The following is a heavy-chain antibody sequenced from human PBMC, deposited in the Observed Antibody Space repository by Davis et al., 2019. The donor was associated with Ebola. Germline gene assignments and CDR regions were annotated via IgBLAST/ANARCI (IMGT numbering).Heavy chain of an antibody. Sequence: GESLKISCAASGFLFHVYAIHWVRQAPGKGLEWVASIWYDANYQYYADSVKGRFSISRDNANKVVFLQMDSLRAEDTAVYYCATWARAHYYYGMDVWGQGTTVTVSS. CDR3: ATWARAHYYYGMDV. V-gene: IGHV3-30*02. CDR2: IWYDANYQ. CDR1: GFLFHVYA. D-gene: IGHD3-16*01. J-gene: IGHJ6*02.